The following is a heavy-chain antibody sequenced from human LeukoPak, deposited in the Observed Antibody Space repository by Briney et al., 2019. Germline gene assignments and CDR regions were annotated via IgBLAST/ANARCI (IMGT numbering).Heavy chain of an antibody. CDR3: ASMSGYYPSYYFDY. CDR1: GYTFTSYG. Sequence: GASVNVSCKASGYTFTSYGISWVRQAPGQGLEWMGWISAYNGNTNYAQKLQGRVTLTTDTSTSTAYMEVRSLRSDDTAVYYCASMSGYYPSYYFDYWGQGTLVTVSS. J-gene: IGHJ4*02. V-gene: IGHV1-18*01. D-gene: IGHD3-3*01. CDR2: ISAYNGNT.